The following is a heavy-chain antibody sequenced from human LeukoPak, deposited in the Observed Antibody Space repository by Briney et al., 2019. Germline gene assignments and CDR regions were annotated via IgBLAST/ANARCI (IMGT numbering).Heavy chain of an antibody. CDR3: AKASAMIVVVSKHFDY. D-gene: IGHD3-22*01. CDR1: RFTFSSYA. J-gene: IGHJ4*02. CDR2: FSGSGYST. V-gene: IGHV3-23*01. Sequence: PGGSLRLSCAASRFTFSSYAMSWVRQAPGKGLEWVSTFSGSGYSTYYADSVKGRFTISRDSSKNTLYLQMNSLRAEDTAVYYCAKASAMIVVVSKHFDYWGQGTLVTVSS.